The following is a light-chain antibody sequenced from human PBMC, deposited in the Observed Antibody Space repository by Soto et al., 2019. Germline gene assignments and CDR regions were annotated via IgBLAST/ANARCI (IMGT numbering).Light chain of an antibody. CDR3: ASYTTGSPWV. CDR2: SNN. CDR1: RSSIGSNT. V-gene: IGLV1-44*01. Sequence: QSVLTQPPSASGTPGQRVTISCSGSRSSIGSNTVNWYQHLPGSAPKLLIYSNNHRPSGVPDRFSASKAGASASLAISGLQSEDEGDYYCASYTTGSPWVFGGGTKLTVL. J-gene: IGLJ3*02.